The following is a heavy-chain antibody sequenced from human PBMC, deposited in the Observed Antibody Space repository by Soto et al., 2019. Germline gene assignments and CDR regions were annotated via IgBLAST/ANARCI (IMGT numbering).Heavy chain of an antibody. Sequence: EVQLLESGGGLVQPGGSLRLSCAASGFTFSTYAMNWVRQAPGKGLEWVSAISGSGGSTYYADSVKGRFTISRDNSKNTLYPQMNRLRAEDTAVYYCATCATSSWYRGHFDCWGQGTLVTVSS. CDR1: GFTFSTYA. J-gene: IGHJ4*02. CDR3: ATCATSSWYRGHFDC. CDR2: ISGSGGST. V-gene: IGHV3-23*01. D-gene: IGHD6-13*01.